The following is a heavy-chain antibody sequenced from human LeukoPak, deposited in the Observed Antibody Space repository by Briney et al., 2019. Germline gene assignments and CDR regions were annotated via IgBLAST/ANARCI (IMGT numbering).Heavy chain of an antibody. CDR2: IYYSGST. V-gene: IGHV4-59*01. D-gene: IGHD5-24*01. Sequence: SETLSLTCTVSGGSISSYYWSWIRQPPGKGLEWIGYIYYSGSTNYNPSLKSRVTISVDTSKNQFSLKLSSVTAADTAVYYCARLGWLQLTFDYWGQGTLVTVSS. CDR3: ARLGWLQLTFDY. CDR1: GGSISSYY. J-gene: IGHJ4*02.